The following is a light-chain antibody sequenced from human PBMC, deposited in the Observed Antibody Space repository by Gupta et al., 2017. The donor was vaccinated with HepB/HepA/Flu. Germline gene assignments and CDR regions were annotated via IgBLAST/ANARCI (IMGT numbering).Light chain of an antibody. V-gene: IGLV2-14*03. CDR1: RSDVGGDDY. CDR2: DVI. J-gene: IGLJ1*01. CDR3: SSDTSSSIHYV. Sequence: QSALTQPASVSGSPRPSIHITCSETRSDVGGDDYVFWYHQPPGQAPKLLIFDVINRPSGVADRFSGSKSGTTATLTITRLQEEDEADYYCSSDTSSSIHYVFGTGTKVTVL.